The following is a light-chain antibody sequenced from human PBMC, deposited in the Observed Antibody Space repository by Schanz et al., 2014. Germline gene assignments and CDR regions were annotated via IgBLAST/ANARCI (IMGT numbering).Light chain of an antibody. Sequence: DIQMTQSPSSLSASVGDRVTITCRASQSISSYLNWYQREPGKAPKLLIYAASSLQSGVPSRFSGSGSGTDFTLTISSLQPEDFSIYYCQQSYSTPRTFGQGTKVEIK. CDR3: QQSYSTPRT. V-gene: IGKV1-39*01. CDR2: AAS. J-gene: IGKJ1*01. CDR1: QSISSY.